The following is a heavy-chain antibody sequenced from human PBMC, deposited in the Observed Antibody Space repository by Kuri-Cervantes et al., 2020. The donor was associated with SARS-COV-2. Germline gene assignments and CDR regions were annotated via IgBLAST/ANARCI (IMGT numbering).Heavy chain of an antibody. J-gene: IGHJ6*02. CDR2: INAGNGNT. V-gene: IGHV1-3*01. Sequence: ASVKVSCKVSGYTLTELSMHWVRQAPGQRLEWMGWINAGNGNTKYSQKFQGRVTITRDTSASTAYMELSSLRSEDTAVYYCASGYSYGHTPDYYYYGMDVWGQGTTVTVSS. CDR1: GYTLTELS. CDR3: ASGYSYGHTPDYYYYGMDV. D-gene: IGHD5-18*01.